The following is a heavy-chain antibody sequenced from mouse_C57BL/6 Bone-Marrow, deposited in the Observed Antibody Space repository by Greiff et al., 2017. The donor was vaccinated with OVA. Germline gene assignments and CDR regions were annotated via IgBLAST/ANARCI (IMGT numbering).Heavy chain of an antibody. CDR2: ISYDGSN. J-gene: IGHJ3*01. Sequence: EVQVVESGPGLVKPSQSLSLTCSVTGYSITSGYYWNWIRQFPGNKLEWMGYISYDGSNNYNPSLKNRISITRDTSKNQFFLKLNSVTTEDTATYYCARDLRITTVVAPGFAYWGQGTLVTVSA. D-gene: IGHD1-1*01. CDR1: GYSITSGYY. CDR3: ARDLRITTVVAPGFAY. V-gene: IGHV3-6*01.